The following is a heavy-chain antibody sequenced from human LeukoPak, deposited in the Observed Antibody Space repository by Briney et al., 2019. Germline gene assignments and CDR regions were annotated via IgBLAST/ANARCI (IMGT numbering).Heavy chain of an antibody. J-gene: IGHJ6*03. V-gene: IGHV1-8*01. D-gene: IGHD3-22*01. CDR3: ARSRYYDSSGYSYYYYYYMDV. Sequence: GESLKVSCKASGYTFTSYDINWVRQATGQGLEWMGWMNPNSGNTGYAQKFQGRVTMTRNTSISTAYMELSSLRSEDTAVYYCARSRYYDSSGYSYYYYYYMDVWGKGTTVTISS. CDR2: MNPNSGNT. CDR1: GYTFTSYD.